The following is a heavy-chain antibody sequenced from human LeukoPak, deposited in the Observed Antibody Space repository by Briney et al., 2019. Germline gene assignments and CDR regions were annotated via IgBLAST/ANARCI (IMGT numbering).Heavy chain of an antibody. CDR3: ARSQRRSYYGMDV. CDR2: ISSSSSYT. V-gene: IGHV3-11*03. Sequence: PGGSLRLSCAASGFTFSDYYMSWIRQAPGKGLERVSYISSSSSYTNYADSVKGRFTISRDNAKNSLYLQMNSQRAEDTAVYYCARSQRRSYYGMDVWGQGTTVTVSS. J-gene: IGHJ6*02. D-gene: IGHD1-1*01. CDR1: GFTFSDYY.